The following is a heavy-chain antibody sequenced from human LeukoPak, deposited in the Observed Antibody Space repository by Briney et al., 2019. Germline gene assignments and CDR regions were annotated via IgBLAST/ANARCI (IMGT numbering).Heavy chain of an antibody. J-gene: IGHJ4*02. CDR2: ISTSGST. CDR3: ASPRSGYRYTFDY. D-gene: IGHD3-22*01. CDR1: AASIINYY. V-gene: IGHV4-4*09. Sequence: PSETLSFTCAVSAASIINYYRSWIRQAQGKGLEWIGYISTSGSTNYNPSLKSRVSISLDTSKNRFSLNLNFVTAADTAVYYCASPRSGYRYTFDYWGQGALVTVSS.